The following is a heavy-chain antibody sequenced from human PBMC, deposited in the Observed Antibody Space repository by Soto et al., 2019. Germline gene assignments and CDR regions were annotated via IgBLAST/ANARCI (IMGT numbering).Heavy chain of an antibody. CDR1: GFTFSSYA. CDR2: ISGAGGVT. CDR3: AKDKSRGVTVTPDY. D-gene: IGHD4-17*01. V-gene: IGHV3-23*01. Sequence: EVQLLESGGGLVQPGGSLRLSCAVSGFTFSSYAMSWVRQAPGKGPEWVSSISGAGGVTHYADSVRGRFTISRDNSKKPLYLQMNSLRAEDTAVYYCAKDKSRGVTVTPDYGGQGTLVTVSS. J-gene: IGHJ4*02.